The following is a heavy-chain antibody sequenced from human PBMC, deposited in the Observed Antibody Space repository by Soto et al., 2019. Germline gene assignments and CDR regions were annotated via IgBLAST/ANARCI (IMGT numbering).Heavy chain of an antibody. D-gene: IGHD4-17*01. CDR1: VGSFSVYY. Sequence: PSDTLSLTCAVYVGSFSVYYWSWISQPPGKGLEWIGEINHSGSTNYNPSLKSRVTISVDTSKNQFSLKLSSVTAADTAVYYCARGLPPLRWRNWFDPWGQGTLVTVS. CDR2: INHSGST. V-gene: IGHV4-34*01. J-gene: IGHJ5*02. CDR3: ARGLPPLRWRNWFDP.